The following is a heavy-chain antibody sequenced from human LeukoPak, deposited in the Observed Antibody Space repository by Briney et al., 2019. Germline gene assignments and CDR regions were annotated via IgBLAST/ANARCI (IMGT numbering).Heavy chain of an antibody. CDR3: VRADIVVVPAAIPFDY. CDR1: GYTLTELS. CDR2: FDPEDGET. Sequence: ASVKVSCKVSGYTLTELSMHWVRQAPGKGLEWMGGFDPEDGETIYAQKFQGRVTMTEDTSTDTAYMELSSLRSEDTAVYYCVRADIVVVPAAIPFDYWGQGTLVTVSS. J-gene: IGHJ4*02. D-gene: IGHD2-2*02. V-gene: IGHV1-24*01.